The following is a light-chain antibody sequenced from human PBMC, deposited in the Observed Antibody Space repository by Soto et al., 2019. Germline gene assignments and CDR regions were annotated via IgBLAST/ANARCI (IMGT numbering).Light chain of an antibody. CDR1: QGIRNH. Sequence: IVMTQSPATLSVSPGERDTFSCRASQGIRNHLAWYQHKPGQAPRLLISYGSAGATGIPARFSGSGSGTEFTLTINSLQSEDFAVYYCQQFYTWPVTFGGGTKVDIK. V-gene: IGKV3-15*01. CDR2: YGS. J-gene: IGKJ4*01. CDR3: QQFYTWPVT.